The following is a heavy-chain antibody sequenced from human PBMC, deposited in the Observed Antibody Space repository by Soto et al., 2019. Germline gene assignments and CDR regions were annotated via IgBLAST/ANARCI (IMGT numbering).Heavy chain of an antibody. D-gene: IGHD2-21*02. J-gene: IGHJ4*02. CDR3: VLPSGGCGSDVGYAALFDD. Sequence: EVQLLESGGGLVQPGGSLRLSCAASGFAFSSSAMGWVRQAPGMGPEWVSGISGSGGSTYYADSVKGRFTISRDNSKDTRYLQVNSLRAEDTAVYYCVLPSGGCGSDVGYAALFDDWGPGALVTVSS. CDR2: ISGSGGST. V-gene: IGHV3-23*01. CDR1: GFAFSSSA.